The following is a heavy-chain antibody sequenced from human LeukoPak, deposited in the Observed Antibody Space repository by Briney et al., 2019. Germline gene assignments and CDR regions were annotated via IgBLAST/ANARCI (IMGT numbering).Heavy chain of an antibody. Sequence: GGSLRLSCEASGFTFSSSGMSWVRQAPGKGLEWVSAISGSGGSTYYADSVKGRFTISRDNAKNSLYLQMNSLRAEDTAVYYCARDRGEYYFDNWGQGTLVTVSS. CDR3: ARDRGEYYFDN. V-gene: IGHV3-23*01. CDR1: GFTFSSSG. D-gene: IGHD2/OR15-2a*01. CDR2: ISGSGGST. J-gene: IGHJ4*02.